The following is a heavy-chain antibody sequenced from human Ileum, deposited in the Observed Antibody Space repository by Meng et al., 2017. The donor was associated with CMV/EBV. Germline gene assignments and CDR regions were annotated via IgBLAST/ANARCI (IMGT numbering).Heavy chain of an antibody. CDR2: ISSNADYI. CDR1: GFLFSAET. CDR3: ARGLTTSFANS. V-gene: IGHV3-21*01. D-gene: IGHD1-14*01. J-gene: IGHJ5*02. Sequence: CAASGFLFSAETMNWVRQAPGRGLEWVSSISSNADYIYYAASVRGRFTISRDNAGNSVFLQMNNLRADDTAVYFCARGLTTSFANSWGQGTLVTVSS.